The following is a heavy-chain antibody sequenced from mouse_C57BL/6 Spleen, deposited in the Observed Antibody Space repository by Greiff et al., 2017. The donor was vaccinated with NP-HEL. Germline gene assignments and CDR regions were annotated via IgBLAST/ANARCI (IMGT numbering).Heavy chain of an antibody. Sequence: QVHVKQSGAELVRPGASVTLSCKASGYTFTDYEMHWVKQTPVHGLEWIGAIDPETGGTAYNQKFKGKAILTADKSSSTAYMELRSLTSEDSAVYYCTREDGNYVRFAYWGQGTLVTVSA. V-gene: IGHV1-15*01. CDR3: TREDGNYVRFAY. CDR2: IDPETGGT. CDR1: GYTFTDYE. J-gene: IGHJ3*01. D-gene: IGHD2-1*01.